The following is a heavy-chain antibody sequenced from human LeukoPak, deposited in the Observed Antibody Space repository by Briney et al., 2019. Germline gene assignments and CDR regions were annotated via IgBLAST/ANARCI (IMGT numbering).Heavy chain of an antibody. Sequence: ASVKVSCKASGYTFTGYYMHWVRQAPGQGLEWMGWINPNSGGTNYAQKFQGRATMTRDTSISTAYMELSRLRSDDTAVYYCARGRIWFGELWSYWGQGTLVTVSS. CDR2: INPNSGGT. V-gene: IGHV1-2*02. J-gene: IGHJ4*02. CDR1: GYTFTGYY. CDR3: ARGRIWFGELWSY. D-gene: IGHD3-10*01.